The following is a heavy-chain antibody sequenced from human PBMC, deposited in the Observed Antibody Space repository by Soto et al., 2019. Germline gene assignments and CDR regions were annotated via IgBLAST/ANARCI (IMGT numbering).Heavy chain of an antibody. V-gene: IGHV6-1*01. J-gene: IGHJ6*02. D-gene: IGHD3-3*01. CDR1: GDSVSSNSAA. Sequence: SQTLSLTCAISGDSVSSNSAAWNWIRQSPSRGLEWLGRTYYRSKWYNDYAVSVKSRITINPDTSKNQFSLQLNSVTPEDTAVYYCARDPYYDFWSGYRPYYYYYGMDAWGQGTTVTVSS. CDR3: ARDPYYDFWSGYRPYYYYYGMDA. CDR2: TYYRSKWYN.